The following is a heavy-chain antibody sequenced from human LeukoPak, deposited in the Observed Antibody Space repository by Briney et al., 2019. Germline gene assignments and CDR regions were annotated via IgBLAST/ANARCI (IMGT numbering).Heavy chain of an antibody. CDR3: ARVQVVITPPPRNYYYYGMDV. Sequence: SETLSLTCTVSGGSISSYYWSWIRQPPGKGLEWIGYIYYSGSTNYNPSLKSRVTISVDTSKNQFSLKLSSVTAADTAVYYCARVQVVITPPPRNYYYYGMDVWGQGTTVTVSS. V-gene: IGHV4-59*01. J-gene: IGHJ6*02. CDR1: GGSISSYY. CDR2: IYYSGST. D-gene: IGHD3-22*01.